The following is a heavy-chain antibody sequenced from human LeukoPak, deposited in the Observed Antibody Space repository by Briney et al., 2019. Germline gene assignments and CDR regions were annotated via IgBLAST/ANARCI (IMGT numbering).Heavy chain of an antibody. V-gene: IGHV3-7*01. J-gene: IGHJ3*02. Sequence: GGSLRLSCAASGFTFSSYWMSWVRQAPGKGLEWVANIKQDGSEKYYVDSVKGRFTISRDNAKNSLYLQMNSLRAEDTAVYYCARDILRFLVSDAFDIWGQGTMVTVSS. CDR3: ARDILRFLVSDAFDI. CDR1: GFTFSSYW. CDR2: IKQDGSEK. D-gene: IGHD3-3*01.